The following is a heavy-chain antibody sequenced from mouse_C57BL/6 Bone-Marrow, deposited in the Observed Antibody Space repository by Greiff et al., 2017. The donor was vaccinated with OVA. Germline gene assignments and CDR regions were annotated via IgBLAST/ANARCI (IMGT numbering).Heavy chain of an antibody. Sequence: EVKLMESGGGLVQPTGSLKLSCAASGFTFHTYAMHWVRQAPGKGLEWVARIRSKSSNYATYYADSVKDRFTISRADSQSMLYLQMNNLKAENTAMYYCVRGGDYYGSSYFDYWGQGTTLTVSS. D-gene: IGHD1-1*01. CDR3: VRGGDYYGSSYFDY. J-gene: IGHJ2*01. CDR1: GFTFHTYA. CDR2: IRSKSSNYAT. V-gene: IGHV10-3*01.